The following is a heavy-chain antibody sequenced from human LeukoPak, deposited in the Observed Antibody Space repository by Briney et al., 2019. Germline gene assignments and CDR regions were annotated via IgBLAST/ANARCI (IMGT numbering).Heavy chain of an antibody. CDR2: IYTSGSP. J-gene: IGHJ5*02. CDR3: ARNYYDSSGYYAPNWFDP. Sequence: SETLSLTCTVSGGSISGYYWSWIRHPAGKGLEWIGRIYTSGSPTYNASLKSRVTLSVDTSKNQFSLRLTSVTAADTAVYYCARNYYDSSGYYAPNWFDPWGQGTLVTVSS. V-gene: IGHV4-4*07. D-gene: IGHD3-22*01. CDR1: GGSISGYY.